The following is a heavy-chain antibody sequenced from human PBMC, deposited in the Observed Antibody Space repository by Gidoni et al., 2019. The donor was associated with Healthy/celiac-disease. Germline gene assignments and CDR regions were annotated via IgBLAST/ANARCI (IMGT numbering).Heavy chain of an antibody. CDR3: ARATRAPDNWFDP. Sequence: QVQLQESGPGLVKPSETLSLTCTVSGGSISSYYWSWIRQPPGKGLEWIGYIYYSGRTNYNPSLKSRVTISVDTSKNQFSLKLSSVTAADTAVYYCARATRAPDNWFDPWGQGTLVTVSS. J-gene: IGHJ5*02. CDR2: IYYSGRT. D-gene: IGHD2-2*01. V-gene: IGHV4-59*01. CDR1: GGSISSYY.